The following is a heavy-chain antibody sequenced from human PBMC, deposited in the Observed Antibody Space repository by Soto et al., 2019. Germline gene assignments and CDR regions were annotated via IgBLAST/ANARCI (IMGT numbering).Heavy chain of an antibody. CDR1: GGSISSYY. Sequence: QVQLQESGPGLVKPSETLSLTCTVSGGSISSYYWSWIRQPPGKGLEWIGYIYYSGSTNYNPSLKSRVTIXXDXSXXQFPLQLSSVTAADTAVYYCARDKRVREYYYGMDVWGQGPTVTVSS. J-gene: IGHJ6*02. CDR3: ARDKRVREYYYGMDV. D-gene: IGHD2-21*01. CDR2: IYYSGST. V-gene: IGHV4-59*01.